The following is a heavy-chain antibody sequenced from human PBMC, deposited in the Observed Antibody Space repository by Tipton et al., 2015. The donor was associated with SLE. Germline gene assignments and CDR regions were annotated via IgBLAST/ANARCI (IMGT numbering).Heavy chain of an antibody. CDR3: ASRITMVRGITPLDAFDI. D-gene: IGHD3-10*01. V-gene: IGHV5-51*03. CDR2: IYPGDSDT. CDR1: GYSFTSYW. Sequence: QLVQSGAEVKKPGESLKISCKGSGYSFTSYWIGWVRQMPGKGLEWMGIIYPGDSDTRYSPSFQGQVTISADKSISTAYLQWSSLKASDTAMYFCASRITMVRGITPLDAFDIWGQGTMVTVSS. J-gene: IGHJ3*02.